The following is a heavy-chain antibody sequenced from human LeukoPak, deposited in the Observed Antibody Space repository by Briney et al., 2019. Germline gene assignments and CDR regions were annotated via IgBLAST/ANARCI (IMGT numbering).Heavy chain of an antibody. CDR1: GGSFSGYY. J-gene: IGHJ4*02. D-gene: IGHD6-19*01. Sequence: SETLSLTCAVYGGSFSGYYWGWIRQPPGKGLEWIGSIYYSGTTYYNPSLKSRATIAVDTSKNQFSLKLTSVTAADTAVYYCARDFTSRSGWYDPLDYWGQGILVTVSS. CDR3: ARDFTSRSGWYDPLDY. V-gene: IGHV4-34*11. CDR2: IYYSGTT.